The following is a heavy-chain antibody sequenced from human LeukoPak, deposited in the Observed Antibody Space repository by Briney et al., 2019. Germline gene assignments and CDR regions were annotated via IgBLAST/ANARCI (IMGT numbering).Heavy chain of an antibody. J-gene: IGHJ1*01. Sequence: SETLSLTCTVSGGSISSYYWSWIRQPPGKGLEWIGYIYYSGSTNYNPSLKSRVTISVDTSKNQFSLKLISVTAADTAVYYCARLYSGSYKYFQHWGPGTLVTVSS. V-gene: IGHV4-59*01. D-gene: IGHD1-26*01. CDR1: GGSISSYY. CDR3: ARLYSGSYKYFQH. CDR2: IYYSGST.